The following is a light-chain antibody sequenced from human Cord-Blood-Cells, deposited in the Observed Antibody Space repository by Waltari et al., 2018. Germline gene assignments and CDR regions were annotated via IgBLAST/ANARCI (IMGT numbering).Light chain of an antibody. CDR1: SGPSTYA. CDR3: QTWGTGIGV. Sequence: QLVLTQSPSASASLEASVKLTCTLTSGPSTYAIAWHQQQPEKGPRYLMKLNSDGSHSKGDGIPDRFSGSSSGAERYLTISSLQSEDEADYYCQTWGTGIGVFGGGTKLTVL. CDR2: LNSDGSH. J-gene: IGLJ3*02. V-gene: IGLV4-69*01.